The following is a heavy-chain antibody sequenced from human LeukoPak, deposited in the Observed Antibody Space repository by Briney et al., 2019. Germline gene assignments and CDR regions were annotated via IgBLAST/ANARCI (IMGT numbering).Heavy chain of an antibody. CDR2: INSDGSST. Sequence: GGSLRLYCAASGFTFSSYWMHWVRQAPGKGLVWVSRINSDGSSTSYADSVKGRFTISRDNAKNTLYLQMNSLRAEDTAVYYCARVEDGYNYWAPFDYWGQGTLVTVSS. V-gene: IGHV3-74*01. CDR3: ARVEDGYNYWAPFDY. CDR1: GFTFSSYW. J-gene: IGHJ4*02. D-gene: IGHD5-24*01.